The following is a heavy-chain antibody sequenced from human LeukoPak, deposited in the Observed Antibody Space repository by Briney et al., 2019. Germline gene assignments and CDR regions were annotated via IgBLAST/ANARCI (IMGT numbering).Heavy chain of an antibody. Sequence: EASVKVSCEASGYTFTGYYMHCVRQAPGQGLEWMGRINPNSGGTNYAQKFQGRVTMTRDTSISTAYMELSRLRSDDTAVYYCVRVLPFGVVTYDYWGQGTLVTVSS. CDR1: GYTFTGYY. D-gene: IGHD3-3*01. CDR3: VRVLPFGVVTYDY. J-gene: IGHJ4*02. V-gene: IGHV1-2*06. CDR2: INPNSGGT.